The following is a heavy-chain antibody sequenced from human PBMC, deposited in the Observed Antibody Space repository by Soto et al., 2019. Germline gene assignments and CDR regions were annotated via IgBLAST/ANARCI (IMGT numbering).Heavy chain of an antibody. CDR1: GGSISSGGYY. D-gene: IGHD6-6*01. CDR3: ARESRMYSSSSGGSYYFDY. CDR2: IYYSGST. Sequence: KTSETLSLTCTVSGGSISSGGYYWSWIRQHPGKGLEWIGYIYYSGSTYYNPSLKSRVTISVDTSKNQFSLKLSSVTAADTAVYYCARESRMYSSSSGGSYYFDYWGQGTLVIVSS. V-gene: IGHV4-31*03. J-gene: IGHJ4*02.